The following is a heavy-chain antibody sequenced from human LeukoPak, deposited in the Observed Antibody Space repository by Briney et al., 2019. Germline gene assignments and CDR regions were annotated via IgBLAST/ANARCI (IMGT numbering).Heavy chain of an antibody. CDR1: GYTLTELS. D-gene: IGHD6-19*01. V-gene: IGHV3-23*01. CDR2: ISGSGGST. Sequence: SCKVSGYTLTELSMHWVRQAPGKGLEWVSAISGSGGSTYYADSVKGRFTISRDNSKNTLYLQMNSLRAEDTAVYYCAKDLHSSGWYYFDYWGQGTLVTVSS. CDR3: AKDLHSSGWYYFDY. J-gene: IGHJ4*02.